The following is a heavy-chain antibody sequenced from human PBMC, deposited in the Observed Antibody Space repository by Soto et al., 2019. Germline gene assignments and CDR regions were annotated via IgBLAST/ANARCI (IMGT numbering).Heavy chain of an antibody. V-gene: IGHV3-48*02. CDR3: ARRGPYCSGGSCYSPQFDY. Sequence: GGSLRLSCAASGFTFSTYSMNWVRQAPGKGLEWVSYISSSGSTISYADSVKGRFTISRDSAKNSLYLQMNSLRDEDTAVYYCARRGPYCSGGSCYSPQFDYWGQGTLVTVSS. CDR1: GFTFSTYS. D-gene: IGHD2-15*01. J-gene: IGHJ4*02. CDR2: ISSSGSTI.